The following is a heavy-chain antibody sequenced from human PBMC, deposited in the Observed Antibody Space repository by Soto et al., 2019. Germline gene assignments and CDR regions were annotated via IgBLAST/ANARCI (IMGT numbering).Heavy chain of an antibody. Sequence: GGSLRLSCAGSGFTFGDSYMHWVRQTPGKGLEWVSAITGRGDSTYYADSVKGRFTISRDNSKSTLYLQMMSLRAEDTAVYYCAKDLYVQPPSGWFDPWGQETVVTV. V-gene: IGHV3-23*01. CDR3: AKDLYVQPPSGWFDP. CDR2: ITGRGDST. J-gene: IGHJ5*02. D-gene: IGHD1-26*01. CDR1: GFTFGDSY.